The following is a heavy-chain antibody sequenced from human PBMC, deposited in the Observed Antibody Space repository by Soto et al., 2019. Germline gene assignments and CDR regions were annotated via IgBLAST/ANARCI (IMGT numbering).Heavy chain of an antibody. CDR2: IKSKTDGGTT. D-gene: IGHD2-2*01. CDR3: THQRWGACEI. Sequence: EVQLVESGGGLVKPGGSLTLSCAASGFIFNNAWMNWVRQAPGKGLEWVGRIKSKTDGGTTDYAAPVKGRFTISRDDSKNTLYLQMNSLKTEDTAVYYCTHQRWGACEIWGQGTMVTVSS. CDR1: GFIFNNAW. J-gene: IGHJ3*02. V-gene: IGHV3-15*07.